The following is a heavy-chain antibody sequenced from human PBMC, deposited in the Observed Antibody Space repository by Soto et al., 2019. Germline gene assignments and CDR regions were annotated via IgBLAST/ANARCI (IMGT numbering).Heavy chain of an antibody. CDR3: AREFKTSYGDHYYFDY. V-gene: IGHV3-11*06. Sequence: PGGSRRLGGAAPVLTVSDYYMSGIRQARGKGLKWVSYISSSSSYTNYADSVKGRFTISRDNAKNSLYLQMNSLRAEDTAVYYCAREFKTSYGDHYYFDYWGQGTLVTVSS. CDR2: ISSSSSYT. CDR1: VLTVSDYY. J-gene: IGHJ4*02. D-gene: IGHD4-17*01.